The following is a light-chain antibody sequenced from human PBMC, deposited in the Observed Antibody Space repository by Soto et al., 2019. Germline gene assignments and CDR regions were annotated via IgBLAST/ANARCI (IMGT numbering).Light chain of an antibody. CDR2: AAT. CDR3: QQSYTSQQT. V-gene: IGKV1-39*01. CDR1: QTFNNY. J-gene: IGKJ2*01. Sequence: DIQMPQSPSSLSASVGDTVSITCRAGQTFNNYLNWYQHKPGKVPKLLIYAATALQSGVPSRFSDSASGTDFTLTIINVQPEDCGTYYCQQSYTSQQTFGQGTKLEI.